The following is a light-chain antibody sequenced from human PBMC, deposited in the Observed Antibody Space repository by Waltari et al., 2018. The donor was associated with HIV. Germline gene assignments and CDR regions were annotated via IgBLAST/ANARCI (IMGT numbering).Light chain of an antibody. CDR1: NIGRKG. V-gene: IGLV3-21*04. Sequence: SYVLTQPPSVSVAPGKTARITCGGNNIGRKGVHWYQQKQGQAPVLVIYYDSHRPSGIPERFSGSKSGNTATLTISRVEAGDEADYYCQLWDGTGDHPGVFGTGTQVTVL. CDR2: YDS. CDR3: QLWDGTGDHPGV. J-gene: IGLJ1*01.